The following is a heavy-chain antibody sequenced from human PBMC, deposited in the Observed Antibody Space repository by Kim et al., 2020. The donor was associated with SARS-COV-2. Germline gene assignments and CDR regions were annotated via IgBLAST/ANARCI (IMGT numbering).Heavy chain of an antibody. Sequence: GGSLRLFCAPSGFTFSSYAMHWVRQAPGKGLEWVAVISYDGSNKYYADSVKGRFTISRDNSKNTLYLQMNSLRAEDTAVYYCARDSSSWYLGYWGQGPLVPVPS. V-gene: IGHV3-30*04. D-gene: IGHD6-13*01. CDR3: ARDSSSWYLGY. CDR2: ISYDGSNK. J-gene: IGHJ4*02. CDR1: GFTFSSYA.